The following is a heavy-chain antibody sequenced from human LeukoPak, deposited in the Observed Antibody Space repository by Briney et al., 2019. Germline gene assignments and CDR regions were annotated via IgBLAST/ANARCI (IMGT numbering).Heavy chain of an antibody. CDR3: ARDPITMIVVIITDWFFDL. D-gene: IGHD3-22*01. Sequence: GRSLRLSCAASGFTFDDYAMHWVRQAPGKGLEWVSGISWNSGSIGYADSVKGRFTISRDNAKNSLYLQMNSLRAEDTAVYYCARDPITMIVVIITDWFFDLWGRGTLVTVSS. CDR1: GFTFDDYA. V-gene: IGHV3-9*01. CDR2: ISWNSGSI. J-gene: IGHJ2*01.